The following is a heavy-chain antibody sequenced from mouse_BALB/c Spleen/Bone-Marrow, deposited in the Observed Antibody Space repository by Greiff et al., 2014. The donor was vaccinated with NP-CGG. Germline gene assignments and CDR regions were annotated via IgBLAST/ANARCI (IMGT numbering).Heavy chain of an antibody. D-gene: IGHD1-1*01. CDR2: IDPANGNT. Sequence: VQLKDSGAELVKPGASVKLSCTASGFNIKDTYMHWVKQRPEQGLEWIGRIDPANGNTKYDPKFQGKATITADTSSNTAYLQLSSPTSEDTAVYYCANYYYGYYFDSWGQGTTLTVSS. J-gene: IGHJ2*01. CDR1: GFNIKDTY. V-gene: IGHV14-3*02. CDR3: ANYYYGYYFDS.